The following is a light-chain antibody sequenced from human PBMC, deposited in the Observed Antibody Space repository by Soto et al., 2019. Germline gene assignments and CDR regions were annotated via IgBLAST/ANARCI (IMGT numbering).Light chain of an antibody. Sequence: QSVLTQSPSASASLGASVKLTCTLSSGHSSYAIAWHQQQPEKGPRYLMKLDSDGSHTKGDAIPDRFSGSSSGAERYLTISSLPSEDEADDYCQTWGTGIHVVFGGGTKVTVL. CDR1: SGHSSYA. CDR2: LDSDGSH. V-gene: IGLV4-69*01. J-gene: IGLJ2*01. CDR3: QTWGTGIHVV.